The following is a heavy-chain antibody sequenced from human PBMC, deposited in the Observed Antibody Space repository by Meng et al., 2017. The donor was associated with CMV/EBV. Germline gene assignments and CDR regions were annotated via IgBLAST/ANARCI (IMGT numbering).Heavy chain of an antibody. D-gene: IGHD2-2*01. CDR2: IIPILGIA. J-gene: IGHJ4*02. CDR1: GYTFTSYA. V-gene: IGHV1-69*10. Sequence: SVKVSCKASGYTFTSYAISWVRQAPGQGLEWMGGIIPILGIANYAQKFQGRVTITADKSTSTAYMELSSLRSEDTAVYYCAREPSNCSSTSCYLREIDYWGQGTLVTVSS. CDR3: AREPSNCSSTSCYLREIDY.